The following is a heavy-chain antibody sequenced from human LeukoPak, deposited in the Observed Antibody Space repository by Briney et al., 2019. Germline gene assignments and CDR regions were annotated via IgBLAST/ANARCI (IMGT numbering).Heavy chain of an antibody. V-gene: IGHV1-69*13. CDR1: GGTFISYA. CDR3: ARVVSYSYGPFDDYYYGMDV. Sequence: ASVKVSCKASGGTFISYAISWVRQAPGQGLKWMGGIIPIFGTANYAQKFQGRVMITADESMSTAYMELSSLRSEDTAVYYCARVVSYSYGPFDDYYYGMDVWGQGTTVTVSS. J-gene: IGHJ6*02. D-gene: IGHD5-18*01. CDR2: IIPIFGTA.